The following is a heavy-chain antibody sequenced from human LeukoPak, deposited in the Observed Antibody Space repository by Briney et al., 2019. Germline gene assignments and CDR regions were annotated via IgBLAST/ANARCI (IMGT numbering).Heavy chain of an antibody. CDR1: GFSLSDYY. D-gene: IGHD6-13*01. V-gene: IGHV3-11*03. J-gene: IGHJ6*02. CDR2: ISGSSIHT. Sequence: GGSLRLSCAASGFSLSDYYMNWIRQAPRKGLEWVSYISGSSIHTNYADSVKGRFTISRDNAKNSLYLQMNSLRAEDTAVYYCAKYSSSSNYYYGMDVWGQGTTVTVSS. CDR3: AKYSSSSNYYYGMDV.